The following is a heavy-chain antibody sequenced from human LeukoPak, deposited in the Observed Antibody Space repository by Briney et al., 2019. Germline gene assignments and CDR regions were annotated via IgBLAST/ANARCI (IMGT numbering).Heavy chain of an antibody. CDR3: AKSFSVGYSSGWYVAAYYFDY. CDR1: GFIFSSYA. D-gene: IGHD6-19*01. J-gene: IGHJ4*02. V-gene: IGHV3-23*01. CDR2: ISGSGGNT. Sequence: PGGSLRLSCAASGFIFSSYAMSWVRQAPGKGLEWISVISGSGGNTYYTDSVKGRFTISRDNSRNTLHLQMNSLRDEDTAVYYCAKSFSVGYSSGWYVAAYYFDYWGRGTLVTVSS.